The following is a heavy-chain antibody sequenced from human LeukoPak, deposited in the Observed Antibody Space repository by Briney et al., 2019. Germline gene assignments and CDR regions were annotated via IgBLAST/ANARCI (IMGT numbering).Heavy chain of an antibody. Sequence: GGSLRLSCAASGFTFSSYSMNWVRQAPGKGLEWVSYISSSSSTIYYADSVKGRFTISRDNAKNSLYLQMNSLRAEDTAVYYCAGHRSSGSNYYYYYAMDVWGQGTTVTVSS. D-gene: IGHD6-19*01. CDR2: ISSSSSTI. CDR1: GFTFSSYS. V-gene: IGHV3-48*04. J-gene: IGHJ6*02. CDR3: AGHRSSGSNYYYYYAMDV.